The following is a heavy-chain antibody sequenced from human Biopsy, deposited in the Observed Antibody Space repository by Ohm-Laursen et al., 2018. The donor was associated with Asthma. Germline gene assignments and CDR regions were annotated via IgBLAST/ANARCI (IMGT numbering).Heavy chain of an antibody. D-gene: IGHD2-15*01. J-gene: IGHJ4*02. Sequence: SQTLSLTCSVSGFSIYSRDHHWSWLRRTPGKGLEFIGFTFYSGSTFYNPSLKSRIAISVDTSKNQFSLRLRSVTAADTAVYYCAGFCSGGNCPDHWGQGTLVTVSS. CDR3: AGFCSGGNCPDH. CDR1: GFSIYSRDHH. CDR2: TFYSGST. V-gene: IGHV4-30-4*01.